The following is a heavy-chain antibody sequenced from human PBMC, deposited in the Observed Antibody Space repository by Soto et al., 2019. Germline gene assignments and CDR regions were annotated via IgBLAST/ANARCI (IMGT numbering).Heavy chain of an antibody. D-gene: IGHD6-13*01. CDR1: GGTFSSYA. CDR2: IIPIFGTA. CDR3: ARVCCIAAAGVKDAFDI. J-gene: IGHJ3*02. Sequence: SVKVSCKASGGTFSSYAISWVRQAPGQGLEWMGGIIPIFGTANYAQKFQGRVTITADESTSTAYMELSSLRSEDTAVYYCARVCCIAAAGVKDAFDIWGQGTMVTVS. V-gene: IGHV1-69*13.